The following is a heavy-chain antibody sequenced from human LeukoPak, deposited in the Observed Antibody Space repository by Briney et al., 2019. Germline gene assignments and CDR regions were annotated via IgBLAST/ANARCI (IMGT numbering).Heavy chain of an antibody. V-gene: IGHV1-8*01. CDR2: MNPNSGNT. D-gene: IGHD6-19*01. J-gene: IGHJ6*03. CDR3: ARGSSGWSHYYYYYMDV. Sequence: ASVKVSCKASGYTFTSYDINWVRQATGQGLEGMGWMNPNSGNTGYAQKFQGRVTMTRNTSISTAYMQLSSLRSEDTAVYYCARGSSGWSHYYYYYMDVWGKGTTVTVSS. CDR1: GYTFTSYD.